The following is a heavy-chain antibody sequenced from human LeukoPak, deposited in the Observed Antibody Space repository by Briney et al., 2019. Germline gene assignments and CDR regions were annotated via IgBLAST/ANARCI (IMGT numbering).Heavy chain of an antibody. J-gene: IGHJ4*02. CDR2: ISGSGGST. CDR3: AKEASAMIVVVITPDY. D-gene: IGHD3-22*01. Sequence: GGSLRLSCAASGFTFSSYAMSWVRQAPGKGLEWVSAISGSGGSTYYADSVKGRFTISRDNSENTLYLQMNSLRAEDTAVYYCAKEASAMIVVVITPDYWGQGTLVTVSS. V-gene: IGHV3-23*01. CDR1: GFTFSSYA.